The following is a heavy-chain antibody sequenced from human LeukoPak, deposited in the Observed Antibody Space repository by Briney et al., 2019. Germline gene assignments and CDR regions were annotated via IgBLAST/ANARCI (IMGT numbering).Heavy chain of an antibody. D-gene: IGHD3-3*01. CDR3: AKDRQENYDFWSGLGW. CDR2: INSDGSST. CDR1: GFTFSSYW. J-gene: IGHJ4*02. V-gene: IGHV3-74*01. Sequence: GGSLRLSCAASGFTFSSYWMHWVRQAPGKGLVWVSRINSDGSSTSYADSVKGRFTISRDNAENTLYRQMNSLRAEDTAVYYCAKDRQENYDFWSGLGWWGQGTLVTVPS.